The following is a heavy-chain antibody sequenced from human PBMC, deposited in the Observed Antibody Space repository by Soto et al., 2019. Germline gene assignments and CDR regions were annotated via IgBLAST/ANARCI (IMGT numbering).Heavy chain of an antibody. CDR1: GGSISSYY. Sequence: SETLSLTCTVSGGSISSYYWSWIRQPPGKGLEWIGYIYYSGSTNYNPSLKSRVTISVDTSKNQFSLKLSSVTAADTAVYYCAVVTPGDYFDYWGQGTLVTVSS. J-gene: IGHJ4*02. CDR2: IYYSGST. D-gene: IGHD2-21*02. CDR3: AVVTPGDYFDY. V-gene: IGHV4-59*01.